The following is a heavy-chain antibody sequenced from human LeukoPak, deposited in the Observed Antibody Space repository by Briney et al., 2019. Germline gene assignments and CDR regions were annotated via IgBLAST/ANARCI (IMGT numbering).Heavy chain of an antibody. CDR3: ARHSSVLKSFDP. J-gene: IGHJ5*02. D-gene: IGHD3-22*01. Sequence: GESLRISCKGSAYSFTNYWISWVRQMPGKGLEWMGRIDPGDSQTNYSPSFQGRVTISADKSISTAYLQWSSLKASDTAMYYCARHSSVLKSFDPWGQGTLVTVSS. CDR1: AYSFTNYW. CDR2: IDPGDSQT. V-gene: IGHV5-10-1*01.